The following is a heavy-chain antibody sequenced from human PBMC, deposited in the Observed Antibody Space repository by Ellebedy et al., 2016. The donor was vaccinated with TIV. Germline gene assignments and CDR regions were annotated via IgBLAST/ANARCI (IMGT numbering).Heavy chain of an antibody. CDR3: AKGRGGGSDSSAPRYYFDY. CDR1: GFTFSSYA. J-gene: IGHJ4*02. CDR2: IYRGGGAT. D-gene: IGHD3-22*01. Sequence: GESLKISCAASGFTFSSYAMTWVRQAPGKGLEWVSGIYRGGGATYYADSVEGRFIISRDNSKKTLYLQMNSLRAEDTAVYYCAKGRGGGSDSSAPRYYFDYWGLGTLVTVSS. V-gene: IGHV3-23*01.